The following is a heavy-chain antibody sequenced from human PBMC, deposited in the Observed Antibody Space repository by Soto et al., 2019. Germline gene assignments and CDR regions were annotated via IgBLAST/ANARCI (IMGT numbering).Heavy chain of an antibody. J-gene: IGHJ4*02. CDR1: GGTISRGDYY. D-gene: IGHD2-15*01. Sequence: QVHMQESGPGLVKASQTRSLTCTVTGGTISRGDYYWSWIRQPPGKGLEWIGYIHYSGSSYNNPSLKSRITISVDTSKNQFSLNLRSVTAADTAVYYCARDTRGLLDYWGQGTLVTVSS. V-gene: IGHV4-30-4*01. CDR3: ARDTRGLLDY. CDR2: IHYSGSS.